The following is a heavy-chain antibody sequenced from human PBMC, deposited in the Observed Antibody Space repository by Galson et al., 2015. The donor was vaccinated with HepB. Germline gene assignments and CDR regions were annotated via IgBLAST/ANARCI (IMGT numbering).Heavy chain of an antibody. CDR2: IYYSGST. CDR3: ARQVILAAAGWFDP. J-gene: IGHJ5*02. D-gene: IGHD6-13*01. V-gene: IGHV4-39*01. CDR1: GGSISSSSYY. Sequence: SETLSLTCTVSGGSISSSSYYWGWIRQPPGKGLEWIGSIYYSGSTYYNPSLKSRVTISVDTSKNQFSLKLSSVTAADTAVYYCARQVILAAAGWFDPWGQGTLVTVSS.